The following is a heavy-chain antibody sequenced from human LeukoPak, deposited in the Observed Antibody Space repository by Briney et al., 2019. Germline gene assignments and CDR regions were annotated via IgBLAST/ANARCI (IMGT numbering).Heavy chain of an antibody. D-gene: IGHD3-16*02. V-gene: IGHV3-21*01. Sequence: GGSLRLSCAASGFTFSSYSMNWVRQAPGKGLEWVSSISSSSSYIYYADSVKGRFTISRDNAKNSLYLQMNSLRAEDTAVYYCASQYYDYVWGSYPLNYWGQGTLVTVSS. J-gene: IGHJ4*02. CDR3: ASQYYDYVWGSYPLNY. CDR1: GFTFSSYS. CDR2: ISSSSSYI.